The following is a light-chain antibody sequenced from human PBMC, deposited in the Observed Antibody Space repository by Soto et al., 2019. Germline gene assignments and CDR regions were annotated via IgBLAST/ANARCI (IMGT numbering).Light chain of an antibody. CDR3: AVWGNKLNGPGV. CDR1: SSTIGSNT. Sequence: QSVLTQPPSASGPPGQRVTISCSGSSSTIGSNTVDWYQQLPGTAPKLLIYSHDQRPLGVPDRFSASRSGTSASLAISGLQPGDEGIYYCAVWGNKLNGPGVFGGGTKLTVL. V-gene: IGLV1-44*01. J-gene: IGLJ3*02. CDR2: SHD.